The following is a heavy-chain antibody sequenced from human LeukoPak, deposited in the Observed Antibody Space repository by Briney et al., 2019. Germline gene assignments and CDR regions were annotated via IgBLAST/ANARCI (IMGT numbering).Heavy chain of an antibody. CDR2: IYSGGST. CDR1: GFTVSSNY. V-gene: IGHV3-66*01. CDR3: ARDVDYGGFYYYGMDV. Sequence: PGGSLRLSCAASGFTVSSNYMSWVRQAPGKGLEWVSVIYSGGSTYYADSVKGRFTISRDNSKNTLYLQMNSLRAEDTAVYYCARDVDYGGFYYYGMDVWGQGTTVTVSS. D-gene: IGHD4-23*01. J-gene: IGHJ6*02.